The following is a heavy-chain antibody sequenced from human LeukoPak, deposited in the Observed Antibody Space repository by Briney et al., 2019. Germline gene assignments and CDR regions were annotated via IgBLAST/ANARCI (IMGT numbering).Heavy chain of an antibody. CDR1: GFTFDDYA. V-gene: IGHV3-9*01. Sequence: GGSLRLSCAASGFTFDDYAMHWVRQAPGKGLEWVSGISWNSGSIGYADSVKGRFTISRDNAKNSLYLQMNSLRAEGTALYYCAKELSVTTPAFDIWGQGTMVTVSS. J-gene: IGHJ3*02. D-gene: IGHD4-17*01. CDR3: AKELSVTTPAFDI. CDR2: ISWNSGSI.